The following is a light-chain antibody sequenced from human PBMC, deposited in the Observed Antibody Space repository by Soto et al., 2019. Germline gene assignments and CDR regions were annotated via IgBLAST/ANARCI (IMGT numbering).Light chain of an antibody. CDR2: GAS. CDR3: QQYGSSPFT. CDR1: QSVSSSY. J-gene: IGKJ3*01. Sequence: EIVLTQSPGTLSLSPGERATLSCRAIQSVSSSYLAWYQQKPGQAPRLLIYGASSRATGIPDRFSGSESGTDFTLTISRLEPEDFAVYYCQQYGSSPFTFGPGTKVDIK. V-gene: IGKV3-20*01.